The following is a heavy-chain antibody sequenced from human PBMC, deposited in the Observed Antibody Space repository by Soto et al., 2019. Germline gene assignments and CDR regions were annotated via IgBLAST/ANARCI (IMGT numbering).Heavy chain of an antibody. CDR3: ARVWGIGKGAFDI. D-gene: IGHD3-16*01. V-gene: IGHV3-74*01. J-gene: IGHJ3*02. CDR2: INSDGSST. Sequence: GGSLRLSCAASGFTFSSYWMHWVRQAPGKGLVWVSRINSDGSSTSYADSVKGRFTISRDNAKNTLYLQMNSLRAEDTAVYYCARVWGIGKGAFDIWGQGTMVTVSS. CDR1: GFTFSSYW.